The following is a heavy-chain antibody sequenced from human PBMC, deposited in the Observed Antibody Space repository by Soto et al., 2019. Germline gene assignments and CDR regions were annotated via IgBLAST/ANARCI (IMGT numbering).Heavy chain of an antibody. CDR2: IIPIFGTA. J-gene: IGHJ6*02. CDR3: AGPPELTRIYYYYGMDV. D-gene: IGHD1-7*01. CDR1: GGTFSSYA. V-gene: IGHV1-69*13. Sequence: SVKVSCKASGGTFSSYAISWVRQAPGQGLEWMGGIIPIFGTADYAQKIQGRVTITADESTSTAYMELSSLRSEDTAVYYYAGPPELTRIYYYYGMDVWGQGTTVTVSS.